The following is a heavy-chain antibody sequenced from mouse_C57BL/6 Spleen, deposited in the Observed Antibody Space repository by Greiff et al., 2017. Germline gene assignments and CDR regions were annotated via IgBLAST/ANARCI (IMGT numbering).Heavy chain of an antibody. D-gene: IGHD3-3*01. CDR3: TRNWGDRAMDY. CDR1: GYTFTDYE. Sequence: QVQLKESGAELVRPGASVTLSCKASGYTFTDYEMHWVKQTPVHGLEWIGAIDPETGGTAYNQKFKGKAILTADKSSSTAYMELRSLTSEDSAVYYCTRNWGDRAMDYWGQGTSVTVSS. CDR2: IDPETGGT. J-gene: IGHJ4*01. V-gene: IGHV1-15*01.